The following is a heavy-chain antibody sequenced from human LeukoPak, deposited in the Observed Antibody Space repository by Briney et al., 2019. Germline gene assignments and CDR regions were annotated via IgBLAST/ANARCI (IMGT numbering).Heavy chain of an antibody. Sequence: ASVKVSCKASGYTFTEYYMHWVRQAPGQGLEWMGWINPHSGGTNYAQKFQGRATMTRDTSISTAYMELSSLRSEDTAVYYCARMYYDFWSGNTMNWFDPWGQGTLVTVSS. CDR2: INPHSGGT. CDR1: GYTFTEYY. CDR3: ARMYYDFWSGNTMNWFDP. V-gene: IGHV1-2*02. J-gene: IGHJ5*02. D-gene: IGHD3-3*01.